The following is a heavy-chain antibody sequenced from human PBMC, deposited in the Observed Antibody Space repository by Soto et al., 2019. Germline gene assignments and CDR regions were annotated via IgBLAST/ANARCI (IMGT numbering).Heavy chain of an antibody. CDR1: GYTFTSYG. D-gene: IGHD1-26*01. V-gene: IGHV1-18*01. Sequence: GASVKVSCKTSGYTFTSYGISWVRQAPGQGLEWMGWISAYNGNTKYAQKLQGRVTMTTDTSTSTAYMELRSLRSDDTAVYYCARDAAVGLFDYWGQGTLVTVSS. CDR3: ARDAAVGLFDY. J-gene: IGHJ4*02. CDR2: ISAYNGNT.